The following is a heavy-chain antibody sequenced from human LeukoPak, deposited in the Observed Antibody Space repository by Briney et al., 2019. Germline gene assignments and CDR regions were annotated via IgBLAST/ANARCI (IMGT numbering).Heavy chain of an antibody. J-gene: IGHJ4*02. CDR1: GFTFSSYW. D-gene: IGHD6-19*01. CDR2: IKKDGSAT. V-gene: IGHV3-7*01. Sequence: PGGSLRLSCAASGFTFSSYWMSWVRQAPGKGLEWVANIKKDGSATFYVDSVKGRFTISRDNAKNSMYLQMSSLRADDTAVYYCARVGKYGGSSGWFDYWGQGTLVTVSS. CDR3: ARVGKYGGSSGWFDY.